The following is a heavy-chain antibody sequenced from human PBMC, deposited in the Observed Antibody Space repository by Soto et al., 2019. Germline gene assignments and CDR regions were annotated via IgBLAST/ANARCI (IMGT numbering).Heavy chain of an antibody. Sequence: ASVKVSCEASGYTFTGYYMHWVRQAPGQGLEWMGWINPNSGGTNYAQKYQGWVTMTRDTSISTAYMELSRLRSDDTAVYYCARDHPSYGYYWGQRTLVTVSS. V-gene: IGHV1-2*04. CDR1: GYTFTGYY. CDR2: INPNSGGT. D-gene: IGHD5-18*01. J-gene: IGHJ4*02. CDR3: ARDHPSYGYY.